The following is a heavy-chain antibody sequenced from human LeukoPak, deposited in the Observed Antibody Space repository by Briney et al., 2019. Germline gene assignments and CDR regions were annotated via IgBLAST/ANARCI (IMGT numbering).Heavy chain of an antibody. J-gene: IGHJ4*02. CDR2: IYYSGRT. D-gene: IGHD2-2*02. CDR3: ARVRSDCYVTNCYISEY. CDR1: GVSISSSGYY. V-gene: IGHV4-39*01. Sequence: PSETLSLTCTVSGVSISSSGYYWGWIRQPPGKGLEWIGSIYYSGRTYYNPSLKSRVTISVDTSKNQFSLKLSSVTAADTAVYYCARVRSDCYVTNCYISEYWGQGTLVTVSS.